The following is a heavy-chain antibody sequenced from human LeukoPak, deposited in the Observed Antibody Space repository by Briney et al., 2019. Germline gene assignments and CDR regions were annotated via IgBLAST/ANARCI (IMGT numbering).Heavy chain of an antibody. CDR1: GLTFSRYA. Sequence: TGGSLRLSCAASGLTFSRYAMSWVRQAPGKGLEWVAVISYDGNNKYYADSVKGRFTISRDNSKNTLYLQMNSLRAEDTAVYYCARESMMLRWFDPWGQGTLVTVSS. CDR2: ISYDGNNK. J-gene: IGHJ5*02. CDR3: ARESMMLRWFDP. D-gene: IGHD4/OR15-4a*01. V-gene: IGHV3-30*03.